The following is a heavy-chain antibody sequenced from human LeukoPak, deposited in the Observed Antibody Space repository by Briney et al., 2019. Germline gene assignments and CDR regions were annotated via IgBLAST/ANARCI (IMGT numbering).Heavy chain of an antibody. CDR2: ISYTGST. CDR3: ARSDRYSGTYFED. D-gene: IGHD1-26*01. Sequence: SETLSLTCTVSDASMSHYYWSWIRQPPGKGLQWIGYISYTGSTNYNPSLKSRVSISIHTSKNQFSLKLSSVTAADTAVYYCARSDRYSGTYFEDWGQGALVTVSS. V-gene: IGHV4-59*01. CDR1: DASMSHYY. J-gene: IGHJ4*02.